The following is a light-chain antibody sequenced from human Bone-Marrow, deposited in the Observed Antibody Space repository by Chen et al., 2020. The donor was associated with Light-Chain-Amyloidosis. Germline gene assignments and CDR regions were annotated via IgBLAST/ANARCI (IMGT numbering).Light chain of an antibody. CDR3: QSADSSGTYEVI. J-gene: IGLJ2*01. Sequence: SYELTQPPSVSVSPGQTARITCSGDDLPTEYAYWYQQKPGQAPVLVIHRDTERHSGISERFSGSSSGTTATLTISGFQAEDAADYHCQSADSSGTYEVIFGGGTKLTVL. CDR1: DLPTEY. CDR2: RDT. V-gene: IGLV3-25*03.